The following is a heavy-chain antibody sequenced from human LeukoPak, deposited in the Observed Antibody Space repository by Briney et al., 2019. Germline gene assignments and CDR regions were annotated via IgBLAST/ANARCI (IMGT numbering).Heavy chain of an antibody. CDR1: GGSFSGYY. V-gene: IGHV4-34*01. Sequence: PSETLSLTCAVYGGSFSGYYWSWIRQPPGKGLEWIGEINHSGSTNDNPSLKSRVTISVDTSKNQFSLKLSSVTAADTAVYHCARRVKLLCTNGVCSQYYFDYWGQGTLVTVFS. J-gene: IGHJ4*02. D-gene: IGHD2-8*01. CDR2: INHSGST. CDR3: ARRVKLLCTNGVCSQYYFDY.